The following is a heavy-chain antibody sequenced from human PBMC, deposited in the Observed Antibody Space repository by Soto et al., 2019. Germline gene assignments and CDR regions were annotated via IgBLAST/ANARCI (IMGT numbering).Heavy chain of an antibody. D-gene: IGHD3-22*01. V-gene: IGHV4-34*01. CDR1: GGSFSGYY. Sequence: ASETLSLTCAVYGGSFSGYYWSWIRQPPGKGLEWIGEINHSGSTNYNPSLKSRVTISVDTSKNQFSLKLSSVTAADTAVYYCASRLIWYYYDSSGYYPFDYWGQGTLVTVSS. J-gene: IGHJ4*02. CDR3: ASRLIWYYYDSSGYYPFDY. CDR2: INHSGST.